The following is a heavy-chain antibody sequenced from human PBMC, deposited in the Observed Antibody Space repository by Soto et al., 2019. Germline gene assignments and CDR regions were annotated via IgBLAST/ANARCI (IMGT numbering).Heavy chain of an antibody. V-gene: IGHV3-30*03. CDR3: AAGYCSSTSCYAGYYYYGMDV. D-gene: IGHD2-2*01. CDR2: ISYDGSNK. J-gene: IGHJ6*02. Sequence: SLRLSCAASGFTFSSYGMHWVRQAPGKGLEWVAVISYDGSNKYYADSVKGRFTISRDNSKNTLYLQMNSLRAEDTAVYYCAAGYCSSTSCYAGYYYYGMDVWGQGTTVTVSS. CDR1: GFTFSSYG.